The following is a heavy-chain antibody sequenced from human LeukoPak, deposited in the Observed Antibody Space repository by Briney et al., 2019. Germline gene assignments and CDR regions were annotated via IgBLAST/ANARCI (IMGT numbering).Heavy chain of an antibody. CDR2: IYYSGST. Sequence: SETLSLTCTLAGGSISSYYWSLIRQPPGKGLEWIGYIYYSGSTNHNPSLKSRVTISVDTSKNQFSLKLSSVTAADTAVYYCARCAYSGSYYDYWGQGTLVTVSS. V-gene: IGHV4-59*01. CDR1: GGSISSYY. CDR3: ARCAYSGSYYDY. D-gene: IGHD1-26*01. J-gene: IGHJ4*02.